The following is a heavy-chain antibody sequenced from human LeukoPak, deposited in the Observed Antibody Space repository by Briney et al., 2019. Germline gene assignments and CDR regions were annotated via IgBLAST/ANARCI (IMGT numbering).Heavy chain of an antibody. CDR2: IRYDGTKE. CDR3: AKGPLDYIHGTHYFDY. Sequence: GGSLELSCAASGFTFSNYVMHWVRQAPGKGLEWVAFIRYDGTKEFYADSVKGRFTIFRDNSKNTLYLQMNSLRVEDTAIYYCAKGPLDYIHGTHYFDYWGQGTLVTVSS. D-gene: IGHD4-11*01. V-gene: IGHV3-30*02. CDR1: GFTFSNYV. J-gene: IGHJ4*02.